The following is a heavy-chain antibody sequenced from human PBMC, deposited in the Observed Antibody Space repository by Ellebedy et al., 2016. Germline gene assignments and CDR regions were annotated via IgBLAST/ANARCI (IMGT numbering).Heavy chain of an antibody. D-gene: IGHD2-21*01. CDR2: ISSSSSYI. Sequence: GGSLRLSXAASGFTFSSYSMNWVRQAPGKGLEWVSSISSSSSYIYYADSVKGRFTISRDNAKNSLYLQMNSLRAEDTAVYYCARPKVAYCGGDCTDAFDIWGQGTMVTVSS. CDR3: ARPKVAYCGGDCTDAFDI. J-gene: IGHJ3*02. V-gene: IGHV3-21*01. CDR1: GFTFSSYS.